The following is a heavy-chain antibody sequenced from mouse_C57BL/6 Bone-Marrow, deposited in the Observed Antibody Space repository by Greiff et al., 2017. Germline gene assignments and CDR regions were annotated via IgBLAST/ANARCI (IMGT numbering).Heavy chain of an antibody. D-gene: IGHD1-1*01. V-gene: IGHV1-55*01. Sequence: QVQLQQPGAELVKPGASVKMSCKASGYTFTSYWITWVKQRPGQGLEWIGDIYPGSGSTNYNEKFKSKATLTVDTSSSTSYMQLSSLTSEDSAVYCCARSGPYYGSSLVAYWGQGTLVTVSA. CDR1: GYTFTSYW. J-gene: IGHJ3*01. CDR2: IYPGSGST. CDR3: ARSGPYYGSSLVAY.